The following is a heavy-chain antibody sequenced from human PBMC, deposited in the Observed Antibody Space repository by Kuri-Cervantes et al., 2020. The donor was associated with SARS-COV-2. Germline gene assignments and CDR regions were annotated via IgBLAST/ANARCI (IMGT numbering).Heavy chain of an antibody. CDR3: ALGYWGSGYPRLYYHMDV. D-gene: IGHD3-22*01. CDR2: VKTNSGNT. Sequence: ASVKVSCKAPETTFPNYDINWVRQATGQGLEWMGMVKTNSGNTLYAQKFQGRVTMTRDTSISTAYMELSRLRSDDTAVYYCALGYWGSGYPRLYYHMDVWGKGTTVTVSS. V-gene: IGHV1-8*01. J-gene: IGHJ6*03. CDR1: ETTFPNYD.